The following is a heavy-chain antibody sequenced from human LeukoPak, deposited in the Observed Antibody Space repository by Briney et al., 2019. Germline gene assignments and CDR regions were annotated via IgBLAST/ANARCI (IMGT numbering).Heavy chain of an antibody. Sequence: GASVTVSCTASGGTFSSYAISWVRQAPGQGLEWMGGIIPIFGTANYAQKFQGRVTITADESTSTAYMELSSLRSEDTAVYYCARAAREGTTVVTPVDYWGQGTLVTVSS. CDR3: ARAAREGTTVVTPVDY. J-gene: IGHJ4*02. V-gene: IGHV1-69*13. CDR2: IIPIFGTA. CDR1: GGTFSSYA. D-gene: IGHD4-23*01.